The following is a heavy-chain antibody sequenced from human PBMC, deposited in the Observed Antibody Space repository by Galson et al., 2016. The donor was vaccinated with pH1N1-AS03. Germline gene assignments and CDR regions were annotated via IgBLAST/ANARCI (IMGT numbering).Heavy chain of an antibody. CDR3: AREVLVPSSPNYFDL. D-gene: IGHD1-26*01. V-gene: IGHV4-39*02. J-gene: IGHJ4*02. Sequence: TFYNPSLKSRVTISADMSNNQVSLNVTSVTAADTAIYYCAREVLVPSSPNYFDLWGQGTLVTVSS. CDR2: T.